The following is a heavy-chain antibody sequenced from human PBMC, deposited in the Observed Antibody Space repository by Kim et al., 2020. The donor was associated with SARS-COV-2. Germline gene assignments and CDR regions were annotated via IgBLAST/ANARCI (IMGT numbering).Heavy chain of an antibody. Sequence: LSLTCAASGFSVSGDYMSWVRQAPGQGLECVSVIYSGGSSFYADSVKGRFTISRDHSKNTLYLQMNSLRAEDTAVYYCARGQIAVAGPLLDYWGQGALVTVSS. D-gene: IGHD6-19*01. V-gene: IGHV3-53*01. CDR1: GFSVSGDY. J-gene: IGHJ4*02. CDR2: IYSGGSS. CDR3: ARGQIAVAGPLLDY.